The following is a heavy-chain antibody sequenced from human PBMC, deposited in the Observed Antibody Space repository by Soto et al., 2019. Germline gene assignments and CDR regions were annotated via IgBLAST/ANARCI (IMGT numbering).Heavy chain of an antibody. CDR2: IWYDGSNK. D-gene: IGHD3-10*01. V-gene: IGHV3-33*01. J-gene: IGHJ6*02. CDR3: ARDRGYYYCGMDV. CDR1: GFTFSSYG. Sequence: PGGSLRLSCAASGFTFSSYGMHWVRQAPGKGLEWVAVIWYDGSNKYYADSVKGRFTISRDNSKNTLYLQMNSLRAEDTAVYYCARDRGYYYCGMDVWGQGTTVTVSS.